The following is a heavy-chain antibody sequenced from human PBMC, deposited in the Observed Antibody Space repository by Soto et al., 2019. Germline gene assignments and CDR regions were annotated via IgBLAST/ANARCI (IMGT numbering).Heavy chain of an antibody. D-gene: IGHD3-10*01. J-gene: IGHJ6*02. Sequence: SQTLSLTCVISGDSVSSNSAGSNWIRQSPSRGLEWLGRTYYKSKWNNDYALSVKSRITINPDTSKNQFSLHLYSVTPEDTAVNYCTGITWFRGMDVWGQGTPVTVSS. CDR3: TGITWFRGMDV. CDR1: GDSVSSNSAG. CDR2: TYYKSKWNN. V-gene: IGHV6-1*01.